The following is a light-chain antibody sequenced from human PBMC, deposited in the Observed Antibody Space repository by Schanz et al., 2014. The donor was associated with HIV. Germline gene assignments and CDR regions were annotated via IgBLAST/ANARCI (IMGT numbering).Light chain of an antibody. Sequence: EIVMTQSPVTLSVSPGERATLSCRASQSVSSNLAWYQQKPGQPPRLLIYGASTRATGIPARFSGSGSGTDFTLTISSLEPEDFAVYYCQYFGNSGGTFGGGTKVEIK. CDR2: GAS. V-gene: IGKV3-15*01. CDR1: QSVSSN. CDR3: QYFGNSGGT. J-gene: IGKJ4*01.